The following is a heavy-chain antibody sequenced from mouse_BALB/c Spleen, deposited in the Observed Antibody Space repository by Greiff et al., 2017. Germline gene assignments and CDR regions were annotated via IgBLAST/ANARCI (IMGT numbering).Heavy chain of an antibody. D-gene: IGHD1-2*01. CDR1: GYTFSSYW. Sequence: QVQLQQSGAELMKPGASVKISCKATGYTFSSYWIEWVKQRPGHGLEWIGEILPGSGSTNYNEKFKGKATFTADTSSNTAYMQLSSLTSEDSAVYYCARSGVTTATRYAMDYWGQGTSVTVSS. V-gene: IGHV1-9*01. CDR3: ARSGVTTATRYAMDY. CDR2: ILPGSGST. J-gene: IGHJ4*01.